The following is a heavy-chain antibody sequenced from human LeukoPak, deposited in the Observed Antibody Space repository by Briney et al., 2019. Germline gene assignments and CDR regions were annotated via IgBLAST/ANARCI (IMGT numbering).Heavy chain of an antibody. Sequence: EASVKVSCKASGGTFSSYAISWVRQAPGQGLEWMGGIIPIFGTANYAQKFQGRVTITADESTSTAYMELSSLRSEDTAVYYCARSRYGYSSSWYLLDYWGQGTLVTVSS. CDR2: IIPIFGTA. CDR3: ARSRYGYSSSWYLLDY. D-gene: IGHD6-13*01. J-gene: IGHJ4*02. V-gene: IGHV1-69*01. CDR1: GGTFSSYA.